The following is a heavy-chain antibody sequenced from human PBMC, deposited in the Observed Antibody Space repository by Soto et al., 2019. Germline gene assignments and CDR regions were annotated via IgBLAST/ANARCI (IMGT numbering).Heavy chain of an antibody. J-gene: IGHJ4*02. CDR1: GXTSSSYV. CDR2: ISFDGSKK. V-gene: IGHV3-30-3*01. CDR3: ARGVFYYYGSSGYSPDY. D-gene: IGHD3-22*01. Sequence: LRLSFEGSGXTSSSYVMHWVRQAPGKGLEWVALISFDGSKKNYADSVKGRFTISRDNSKNMMYLQMNSLRPEDTAVYYCARGVFYYYGSSGYSPDYWGQGTLVTVSS.